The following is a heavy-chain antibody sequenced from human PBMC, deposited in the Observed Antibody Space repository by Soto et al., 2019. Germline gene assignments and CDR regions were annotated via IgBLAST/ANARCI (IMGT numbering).Heavy chain of an antibody. D-gene: IGHD3-22*01. J-gene: IGHJ1*01. CDR1: GGSISSDDYY. CDR3: ARDLDALHDDNSGPYPRRV. Sequence: SETLSLTCTVSGGSISSDDYYWSWIRQAPGRGLEWIGYIHSSGSIYYNPSLKSRATMAIETSRSQCSLKVSSVTFADTAVYYCARDLDALHDDNSGPYPRRVWGQGTVVTVSS. V-gene: IGHV4-30-4*01. CDR2: IHSSGSI.